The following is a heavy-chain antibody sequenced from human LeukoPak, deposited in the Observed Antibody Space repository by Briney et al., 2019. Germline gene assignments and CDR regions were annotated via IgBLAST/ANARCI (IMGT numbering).Heavy chain of an antibody. Sequence: GGSLRLSCSASGFTFSSFAMHWVSHAPGKGLEYVSAVSSNGGSTYYADSVKGRFTISRDNSKNTLYLQMSSLRAEDTAVYYCVKLRGSGNYYFDYWGQGTLVTVSS. J-gene: IGHJ4*02. CDR1: GFTFSSFA. V-gene: IGHV3-64D*06. CDR3: VKLRGSGNYYFDY. D-gene: IGHD3-10*01. CDR2: VSSNGGST.